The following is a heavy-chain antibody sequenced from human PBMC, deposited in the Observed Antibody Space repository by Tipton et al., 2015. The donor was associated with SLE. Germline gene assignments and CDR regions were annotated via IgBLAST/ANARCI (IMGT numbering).Heavy chain of an antibody. CDR1: GGSTSSSSYF. V-gene: IGHV4-39*07. CDR3: ARAGAASGARWFDT. J-gene: IGHJ5*02. D-gene: IGHD6-13*01. Sequence: TLSLTCTVSGGSTSSSSYFWGWFRQTPGKGLEWIATIHYTGSADYSPSLRSRVTITVDTSQHQFSLKLNSLTAADTAVYYCARAGAASGARWFDTWGRGTLVTVSS. CDR2: IHYTGSA.